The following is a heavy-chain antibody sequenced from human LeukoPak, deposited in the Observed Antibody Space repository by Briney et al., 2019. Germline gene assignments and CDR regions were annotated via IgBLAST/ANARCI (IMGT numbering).Heavy chain of an antibody. CDR3: ARGHSSSWYWDYYYGMDV. CDR2: MNPNSGNT. D-gene: IGHD6-13*01. J-gene: IGHJ6*02. V-gene: IGHV1-8*01. Sequence: SVKVSCKASGYTFTSYDINWVRQATGQRLEWMGWMNPNSGNTGYAQKFQGRVTMTRNTSISTAYMELSSLRSEDTAVYYCARGHSSSWYWDYYYGMDVWGQGATVTASS. CDR1: GYTFTSYD.